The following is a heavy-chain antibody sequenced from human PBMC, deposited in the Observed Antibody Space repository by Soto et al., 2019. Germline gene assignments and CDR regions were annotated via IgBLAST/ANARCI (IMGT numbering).Heavy chain of an antibody. Sequence: ASVKVSCKASGYTFTSYYMHWVRQAPGQGLEWMGIINPSGGSTSYAQKFQGRVTMTRDTSTSTVYMELSSLRSEDTAVYYCARENGYCSGGSCYRARAFDIWGQGTMVTV. CDR3: ARENGYCSGGSCYRARAFDI. CDR2: INPSGGST. D-gene: IGHD2-15*01. CDR1: GYTFTSYY. V-gene: IGHV1-46*03. J-gene: IGHJ3*02.